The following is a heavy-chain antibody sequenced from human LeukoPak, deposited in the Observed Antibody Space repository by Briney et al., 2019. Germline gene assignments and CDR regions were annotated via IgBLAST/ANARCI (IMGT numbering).Heavy chain of an antibody. V-gene: IGHV3-49*04. D-gene: IGHD3-22*01. CDR2: IRGKAYGGTT. CDR1: GYTFGDYA. J-gene: IGHJ4*02. CDR3: SRSGDSSGYYQYFDY. Sequence: GGSLRLSCTASGYTFGDYAMSWVRQAPGKGLEGVGLIRGKAYGGTTEYAASVKGRFTISRDDSISIAYLQMNSLKTEDTAVYYCSRSGDSSGYYQYFDYWGQGTLVTVSS.